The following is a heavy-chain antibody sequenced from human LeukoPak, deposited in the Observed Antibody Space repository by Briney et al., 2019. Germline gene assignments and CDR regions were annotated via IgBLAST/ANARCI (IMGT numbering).Heavy chain of an antibody. Sequence: SGLTLVKPTQTLTLTCTFSGFSLTTSGVGVGWIRQPPGKALEWLALIYWDDDKRYSPSLKSRLTITKDTSKNQVVLTMTNMDPVDTATYYCAHSLGGYYYDSSGHPADAFDIWGQGTMVTVSS. CDR2: IYWDDDK. V-gene: IGHV2-5*02. CDR3: AHSLGGYYYDSSGHPADAFDI. CDR1: GFSLTTSGVG. D-gene: IGHD3-22*01. J-gene: IGHJ3*02.